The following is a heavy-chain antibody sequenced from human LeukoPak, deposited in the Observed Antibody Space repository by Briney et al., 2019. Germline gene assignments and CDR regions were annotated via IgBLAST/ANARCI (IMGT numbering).Heavy chain of an antibody. J-gene: IGHJ6*03. CDR3: ARFSEVYYYVDV. Sequence: GGSLRLSCAASGFTFSSYSMNWVRQAPGKGLEWVSSISSSSGYIYYADSVKGRFTISRDDAKKSLYLQMNTLRAEDTAVYYCARFSEVYYYVDVWGTGTTVTVSS. V-gene: IGHV3-21*01. CDR1: GFTFSSYS. CDR2: ISSSSGYI. D-gene: IGHD2/OR15-2a*01.